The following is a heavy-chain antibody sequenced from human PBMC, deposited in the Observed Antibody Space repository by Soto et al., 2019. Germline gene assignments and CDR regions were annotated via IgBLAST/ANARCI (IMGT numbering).Heavy chain of an antibody. Sequence: GGSLRLACAASGFTFSRYSMNWVRQAPGKGLEWPSYIDSSSKTIYYADSVKGRFIISRDNAKNSLYLQMNSLRDEDTAVYHCARGGVATIFGDSWGQGTLVTVSS. D-gene: IGHD5-12*01. V-gene: IGHV3-48*02. CDR3: ARGGVATIFGDS. CDR2: IDSSSKTI. CDR1: GFTFSRYS. J-gene: IGHJ4*02.